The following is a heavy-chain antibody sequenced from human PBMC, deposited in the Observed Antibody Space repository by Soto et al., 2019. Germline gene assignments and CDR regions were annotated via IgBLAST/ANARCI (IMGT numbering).Heavy chain of an antibody. J-gene: IGHJ4*02. D-gene: IGHD2-2*01. CDR1: GGSISGYY. V-gene: IGHV4-59*01. CDR2: IYYTGST. CDR3: ARGYCSSTSCYYDY. Sequence: SETLSLTCTVSGGSISGYYWSWIRQPPGKGLEWIGYIYYTGSTYYNPSLKSRVTISVDTSKNQFSLKLSSVTAADTAVYYCARGYCSSTSCYYDYWGQGTLVTVSS.